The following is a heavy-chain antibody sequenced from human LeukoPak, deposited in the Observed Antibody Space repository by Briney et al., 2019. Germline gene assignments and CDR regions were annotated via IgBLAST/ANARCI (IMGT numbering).Heavy chain of an antibody. J-gene: IGHJ6*02. CDR1: GASISGYF. CDR2: ISSSGNT. CDR3: ARGFEYSSSSDYYYGMDV. D-gene: IGHD6-6*01. V-gene: IGHV4-59*01. Sequence: SETLSLTCTVSGASISGYFWSWIRQPPGKGLEWVGYISSSGNTNYNPSLKSRVTISVDASKNRFSLKLSAVTAADTAVYYCARGFEYSSSSDYYYGMDVWGQGTTVTVSS.